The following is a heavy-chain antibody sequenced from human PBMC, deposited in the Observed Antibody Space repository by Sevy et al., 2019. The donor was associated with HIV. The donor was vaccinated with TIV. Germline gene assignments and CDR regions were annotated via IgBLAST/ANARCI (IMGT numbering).Heavy chain of an antibody. D-gene: IGHD1-1*01. V-gene: IGHV3-33*01. CDR2: IWYDGRTK. CDR1: GFTFRSFS. CDR3: ARDSARVIVPTAGFDS. J-gene: IGHJ5*01. Sequence: GGSLRLSCSASGFTFRSFSMHWVRQAPGKGLEWVAAIWYDGRTKQYADSVKGRFTISRDNSKNMLSLEMNSLRAEDTGLHFCARDSARVIVPTAGFDSWGQGTVVTVSS.